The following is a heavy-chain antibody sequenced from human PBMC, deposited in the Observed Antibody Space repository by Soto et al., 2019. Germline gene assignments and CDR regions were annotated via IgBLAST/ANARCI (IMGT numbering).Heavy chain of an antibody. D-gene: IGHD3-3*01. CDR3: AKLGLRFLEWLGYMDV. CDR1: GFTFSSYA. J-gene: IGHJ6*03. Sequence: EVQLLESGGGLVQPGGSLRLSCAASGFTFSSYAMSWFRQAPVKGLEWVSAISGSGGSTYYADSVKGRFTISRDNSKNRLYLQMNSLRAEDTAVYYCAKLGLRFLEWLGYMDVWGKGTTVTVSS. V-gene: IGHV3-23*01. CDR2: ISGSGGST.